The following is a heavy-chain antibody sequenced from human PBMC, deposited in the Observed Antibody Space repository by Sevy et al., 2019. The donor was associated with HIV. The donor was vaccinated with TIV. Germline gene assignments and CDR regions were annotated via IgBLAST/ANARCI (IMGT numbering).Heavy chain of an antibody. Sequence: GGSLRLSCAASGFTFSSYWMSWVRQAPGKGLEWVANIKQDGSEKYYVDSVKGRFTISRDNAKNSLYLQMNSLRAEDTAVYYCAREPYSSSLYYFDYWGQRTLVTVSS. CDR2: IKQDGSEK. CDR1: GFTFSSYW. D-gene: IGHD6-13*01. V-gene: IGHV3-7*01. J-gene: IGHJ4*02. CDR3: AREPYSSSLYYFDY.